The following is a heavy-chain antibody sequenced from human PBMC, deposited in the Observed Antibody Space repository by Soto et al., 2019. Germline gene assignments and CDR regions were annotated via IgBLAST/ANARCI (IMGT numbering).Heavy chain of an antibody. V-gene: IGHV3-33*01. CDR1: GFTFSTYG. J-gene: IGHJ2*01. D-gene: IGHD6-13*01. Sequence: GGSLRLSCATSGFTFSTYGMHWVRQAPGKXLEWVAIIWYDGSNENYADSVKGRFTISRDNSKNTLYLQMNSLRAEDTAVYYCARGSSGVAAAGTTRNWYFDLWGRGTLVTVSS. CDR2: IWYDGSNE. CDR3: ARGSSGVAAAGTTRNWYFDL.